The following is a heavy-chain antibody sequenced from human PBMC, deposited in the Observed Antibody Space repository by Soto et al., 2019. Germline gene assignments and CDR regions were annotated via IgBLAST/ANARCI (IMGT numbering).Heavy chain of an antibody. CDR2: LSYDGGIK. CDR3: ARGRFYSDSGTSYVGFDY. CDR1: GFTFSSYA. D-gene: IGHD3-10*01. V-gene: IGHV3-30-3*01. J-gene: IGHJ4*02. Sequence: GGSLRLSCAASGFTFSSYAMHWVRQAPGKGLEWAAFLSYDGGIKDYADSVKGRFTISRDNSKNTLYLQMNSLRAEDTAVYYCARGRFYSDSGTSYVGFDYWGQGTLVTVSS.